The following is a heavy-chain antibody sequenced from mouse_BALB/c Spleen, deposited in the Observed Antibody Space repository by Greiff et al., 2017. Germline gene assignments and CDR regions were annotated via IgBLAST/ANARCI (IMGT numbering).Heavy chain of an antibody. J-gene: IGHJ2*01. CDR1: GFTFSSYA. V-gene: IGHV5-6-5*01. CDR2: ISSGGST. D-gene: IGHD2-12*01. Sequence: DVMLVESGGGLVKPGGSLKLSCAASGFTFSSYAMSWVRQTPEKRLEWVASISSGGSTYYPDSVKGRFTISRDNARNILYLQMSSLRSEDTAMYYCARGGKLYYYFDYWGQGTTLTVSS. CDR3: ARGGKLYYYFDY.